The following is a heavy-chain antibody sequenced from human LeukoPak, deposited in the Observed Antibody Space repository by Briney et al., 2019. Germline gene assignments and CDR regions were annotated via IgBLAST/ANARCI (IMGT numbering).Heavy chain of an antibody. CDR3: TRARWELLRGDC. J-gene: IGHJ4*02. Sequence: GGSLRLSCAASGFTFSDYWMHWVRQAPGKGLVWVSRVKRDGSRTSYADSVKGRFIISRDNAKNTLYLQMNSLRVEDTAVYYCTRARWELLRGDCWGQGTLVTVSS. CDR1: GFTFSDYW. CDR2: VKRDGSRT. V-gene: IGHV3-74*01. D-gene: IGHD1-26*01.